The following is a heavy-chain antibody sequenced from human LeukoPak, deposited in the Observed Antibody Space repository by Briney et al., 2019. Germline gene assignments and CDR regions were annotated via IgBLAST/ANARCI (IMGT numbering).Heavy chain of an antibody. CDR1: GGSISSGGYY. V-gene: IGHV4-31*03. Sequence: PSQTLSLTCTVSGGSISSGGYYWIWICQHPGKGLEWIGYIYYSGSTYYNPSLKSRVTISVDTSKNQFSLKLSSVTAADTAVYYCARDLLTTLDYWGQGTLVTVSS. CDR3: ARDLLTTLDY. D-gene: IGHD2-15*01. J-gene: IGHJ4*02. CDR2: IYYSGST.